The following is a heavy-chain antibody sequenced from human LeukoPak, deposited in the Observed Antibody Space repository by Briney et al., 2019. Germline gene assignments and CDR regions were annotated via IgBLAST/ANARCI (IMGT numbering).Heavy chain of an antibody. Sequence: SETLSLTCTVSGGSISSYYWSWIRQPAGKGLEWIGRIYTSGSTNYNPSLKSRVTMSVDTSKNQFSLKLSSVTAADTAVYYCARGGLVTTERYYYYYYMDVWGKGTTVTISS. V-gene: IGHV4-4*07. CDR2: IYTSGST. CDR3: ARGGLVTTERYYYYYYMDV. D-gene: IGHD2-21*02. J-gene: IGHJ6*03. CDR1: GGSISSYY.